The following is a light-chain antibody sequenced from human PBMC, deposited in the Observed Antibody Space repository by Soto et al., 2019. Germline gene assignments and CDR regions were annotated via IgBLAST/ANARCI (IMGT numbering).Light chain of an antibody. CDR1: SSNIGSNY. CDR2: RNN. V-gene: IGLV1-47*01. CDR3: AAWDDSLSGYV. J-gene: IGLJ1*01. Sequence: QSVLTQPPSASGTPGQRVTISCSGSSSNIGSNYVYWYQQLPGTAPKLLIYRNNQRPSGVPDRFSGSKSGTSASLAVSGLRSEDEADYYCAAWDDSLSGYVFGTGTKADRP.